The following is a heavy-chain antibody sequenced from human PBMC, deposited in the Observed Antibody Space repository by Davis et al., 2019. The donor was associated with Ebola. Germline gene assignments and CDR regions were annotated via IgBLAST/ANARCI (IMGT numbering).Heavy chain of an antibody. CDR1: GDSVSSNSAA. CDR2: TYYRSKWYN. Sequence: MPSETLSLTCAISGDSVSSNSAAWNWIRQSPSRGLEWLGRTYYRSKWYNDYAVSVKSRITINPDTSKNQFSLQLNSVTPEDTAVYYCARQSGSYTFPSPFDYWGQGTLVTVSS. V-gene: IGHV6-1*01. D-gene: IGHD1-26*01. J-gene: IGHJ4*02. CDR3: ARQSGSYTFPSPFDY.